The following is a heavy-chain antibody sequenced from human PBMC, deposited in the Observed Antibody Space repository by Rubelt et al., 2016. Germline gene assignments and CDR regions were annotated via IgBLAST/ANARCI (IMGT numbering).Heavy chain of an antibody. CDR2: IKQDGSEK. D-gene: IGHD6-6*01. V-gene: IGHV3-7*02. J-gene: IGHJ4*02. CDR1: GFSFSSFW. Sequence: VQPGGSLRLSCAASGFSFSSFWMYWVRQAPGKGLEWVANIKQDGSEKYYVDSVKGRFTISRDNAKNSLFLQMNSLRAEDTAVYYCARAKIAARPFDCWGPGTLVTVSS. CDR3: ARAKIAARPFDC.